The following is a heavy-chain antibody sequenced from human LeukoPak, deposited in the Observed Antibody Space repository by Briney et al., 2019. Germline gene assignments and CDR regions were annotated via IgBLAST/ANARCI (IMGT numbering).Heavy chain of an antibody. CDR2: IFYSAST. CDR3: ARDLGGGYSYV. V-gene: IGHV4-39*07. CDR1: GDSISSSSFY. D-gene: IGHD5-18*01. J-gene: IGHJ4*02. Sequence: PSETLSLTCTVSGDSISSSSFYWGWIRQPPGKALEWIGSIFYSASTYYNTPLKSRVTISVDTSKNQFSLKLSSVTAADTAVYYCARDLGGGYSYVWGQGTLVTVSS.